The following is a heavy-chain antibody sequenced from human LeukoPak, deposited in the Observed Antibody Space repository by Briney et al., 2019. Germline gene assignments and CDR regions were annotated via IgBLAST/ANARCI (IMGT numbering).Heavy chain of an antibody. CDR1: GFTFSSYA. Sequence: PGGSLRLYCAASGFTFSSYAMHWVRQAPGKGLEWVAVISYDGSNKYYADSVKGRFTISRDNSKNTLYLQMNSLRAEDTAVYYCASSKSSSAYNWGQGTLVTVSS. CDR2: ISYDGSNK. V-gene: IGHV3-30-3*01. J-gene: IGHJ4*02. D-gene: IGHD6-6*01. CDR3: ASSKSSSAYN.